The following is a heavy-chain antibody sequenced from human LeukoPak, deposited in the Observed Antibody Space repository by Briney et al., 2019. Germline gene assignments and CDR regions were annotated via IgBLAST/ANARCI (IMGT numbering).Heavy chain of an antibody. V-gene: IGHV4-59*08. J-gene: IGHJ6*03. CDR1: GGSISGYY. Sequence: SETLSLTCTVSGGSISGYYWSWIRQPPGKGLEWIGYMYYSGSTKYNPSLKSRVTISVDTSRNQLSLKLSSVTAADTAVHYCVRQDYYYYMDVWGKGTTVTVSS. CDR3: VRQDYYYYMDV. CDR2: MYYSGST.